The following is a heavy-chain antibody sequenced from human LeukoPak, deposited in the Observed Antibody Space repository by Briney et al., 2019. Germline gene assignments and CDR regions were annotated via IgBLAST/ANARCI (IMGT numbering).Heavy chain of an antibody. CDR2: IRSKAYGGTT. J-gene: IGHJ4*02. D-gene: IGHD6-13*01. CDR1: GFTFGDYA. V-gene: IGHV3-49*04. CDR3: TRVPYSSSWYGGVY. Sequence: GGSLRLSCTASGFTFGDYAMSWVRQAPGKGLEWVGFIRSKAYGGTTEYAASVKGRFTISRDDSKSIAYLQMNSLKTEDTAVYYCTRVPYSSSWYGGVYWGQGTLVTVSS.